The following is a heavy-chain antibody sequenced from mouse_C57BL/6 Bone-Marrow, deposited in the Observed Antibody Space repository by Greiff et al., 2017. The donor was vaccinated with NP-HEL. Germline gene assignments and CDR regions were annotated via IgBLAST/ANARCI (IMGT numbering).Heavy chain of an antibody. V-gene: IGHV1-81*01. D-gene: IGHD2-3*01. CDR1: GYTFTSYG. CDR2: IYPRSGNT. J-gene: IGHJ2*01. CDR3: GREVYDGYYY. Sequence: VQLQQSGAELARPGASVKLSCKASGYTFTSYGISWVKQRTGQGLEWIGEIYPRSGNTYYNEKFKGKATLTADTSSNTAYMELRCLTSEDSAVYCCGREVYDGYYYWGQGTTPTVSS.